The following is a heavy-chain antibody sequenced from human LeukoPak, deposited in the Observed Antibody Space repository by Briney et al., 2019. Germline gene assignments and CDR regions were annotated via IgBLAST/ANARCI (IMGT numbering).Heavy chain of an antibody. V-gene: IGHV1-69*04. CDR1: GGTFSSYA. CDR3: ARGYCSSTSCYSSGMDV. D-gene: IGHD2-2*01. CDR2: IIPIFGIA. J-gene: IGHJ6*02. Sequence: SVKVSCKASGGTFSSYAISWVRQAPGQGLEWMGRIIPIFGIANYAQKFQGRVTITADKSTSTAYMELSSLRSEDTAVYYCARGYCSSTSCYSSGMDVWGQGTTVTVPS.